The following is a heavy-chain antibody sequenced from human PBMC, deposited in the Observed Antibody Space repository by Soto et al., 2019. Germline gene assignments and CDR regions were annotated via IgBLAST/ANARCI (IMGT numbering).Heavy chain of an antibody. CDR2: MNPNSGNT. J-gene: IGHJ4*02. CDR3: ASGLGIAVAGTLGVNY. V-gene: IGHV1-8*01. CDR1: GYTFTSYD. Sequence: QVQLVQSGAEVKKPGASVKVSCKASGYTFTSYDINWVRQATGQGLEWMGWMNPNSGNTGYAQKFQGRVTMTRNTSISTDYMELSSLRSEDTAVYYCASGLGIAVAGTLGVNYWGQGTLVTVSS. D-gene: IGHD6-19*01.